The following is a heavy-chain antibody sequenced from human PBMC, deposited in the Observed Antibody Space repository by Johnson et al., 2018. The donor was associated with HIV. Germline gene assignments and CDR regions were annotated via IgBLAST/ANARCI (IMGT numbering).Heavy chain of an antibody. CDR2: ISGSGGST. CDR3: AKGGAGLLWFGLMPFDI. V-gene: IGHV3-23*01. CDR1: GFTFSSYA. D-gene: IGHD3-10*01. Sequence: EVQLLESGGGLVQPGGSLRLSCAASGFTFSSYAMSWVRQAPGKGQEWVSAISGSGGSTYYADSVKGRFTISRDNSKNTLYLQMNSLRAEDTAVYYCAKGGAGLLWFGLMPFDIWGQGTMVTVSS. J-gene: IGHJ3*02.